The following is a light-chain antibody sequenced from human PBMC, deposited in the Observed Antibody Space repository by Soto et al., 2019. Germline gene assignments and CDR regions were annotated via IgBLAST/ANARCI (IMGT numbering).Light chain of an antibody. CDR3: QQRSNWLIT. CDR2: DAS. CDR1: QSVSSY. V-gene: IGKV3-11*01. Sequence: EIVLTHSPATLSLYPGERATLSCRASQSVSSYLAWYQQKPGQAPRLLIYDASNRATGIPARFSGSGSGTDFTLTISSLEPEDFAVYYCQQRSNWLITFGQGTRLEIK. J-gene: IGKJ5*01.